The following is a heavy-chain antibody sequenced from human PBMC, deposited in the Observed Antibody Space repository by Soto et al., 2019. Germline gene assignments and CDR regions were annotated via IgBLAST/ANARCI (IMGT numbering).Heavy chain of an antibody. CDR2: IYYSGST. Sequence: SETLSLTCTVSGDSISSYYWSWIRQPPGKGLEWIGYIYYSGSTNYNPSLKSRVTISVDMPKNQFSLKLTSVTAADTAVYYCARGVATIGPWGQGTLVTVSS. CDR3: ARGVATIGP. CDR1: GDSISSYY. J-gene: IGHJ5*02. D-gene: IGHD5-12*01. V-gene: IGHV4-59*01.